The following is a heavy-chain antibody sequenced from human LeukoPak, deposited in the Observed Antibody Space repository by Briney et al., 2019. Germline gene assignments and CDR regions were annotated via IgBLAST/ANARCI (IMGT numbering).Heavy chain of an antibody. CDR1: GGTFSSYA. J-gene: IGHJ5*02. D-gene: IGHD2-2*01. V-gene: IGHV1-69*05. Sequence: ASVKVSCKASGGTFSSYAISWVRQAPGQGLEWMGGIIPIFGTANYTQKFQGRLTITTDESTSTAYMELSSLRSEDTAVYYCARDSGHCSSTSCYVNWFDPWGQGTLVTVSS. CDR3: ARDSGHCSSTSCYVNWFDP. CDR2: IIPIFGTA.